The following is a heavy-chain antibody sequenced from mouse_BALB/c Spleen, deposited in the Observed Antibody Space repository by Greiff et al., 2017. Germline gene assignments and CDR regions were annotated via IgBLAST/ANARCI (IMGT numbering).Heavy chain of an antibody. CDR3: ARDREGFAY. Sequence: VMLVESGPGLVQPSQSLSITCTVSGFSLTSYGVHWVRQSPGKGLEWLGVIWSGGSTDYNAAFISRLSISKDNSKSQVFFKMNSLQTDDTAMYYCARDREGFAYWGQGTLVTVSA. J-gene: IGHJ3*01. CDR2: IWSGGST. CDR1: GFSLTSYG. V-gene: IGHV2-2*01.